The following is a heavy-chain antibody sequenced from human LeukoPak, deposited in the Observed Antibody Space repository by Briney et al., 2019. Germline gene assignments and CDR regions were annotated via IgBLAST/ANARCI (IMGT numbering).Heavy chain of an antibody. V-gene: IGHV5-51*01. D-gene: IGHD3-10*01. CDR3: ARPVMVRGVIWYFQH. J-gene: IGHJ1*01. Sequence: GESLKISSKGSGYSFTSYWIGWVRQMPGKGLEWMGIIYAGDSDTRYSPSFQGQVTISADKSISTAYLQWSSPKASDTAMYYCARPVMVRGVIWYFQHWGQGTLVTVSS. CDR1: GYSFTSYW. CDR2: IYAGDSDT.